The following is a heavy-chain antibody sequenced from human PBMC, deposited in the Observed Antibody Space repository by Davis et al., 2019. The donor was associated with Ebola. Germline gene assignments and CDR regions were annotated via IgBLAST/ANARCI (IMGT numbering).Heavy chain of an antibody. J-gene: IGHJ4*02. CDR2: ISYDGSNK. CDR1: GFTFSSYA. CDR3: ARETYCYED. V-gene: IGHV3-30-3*01. D-gene: IGHD2-15*01. Sequence: SLKISCAASGFTFSSYAMHWVRQAPGKGLEWVAVISYDGSNKYYADPVKGRFTISRDNSKNTLYLQMNSLRAEDTAVYYCARETYCYEDWGQGTLVTVSS.